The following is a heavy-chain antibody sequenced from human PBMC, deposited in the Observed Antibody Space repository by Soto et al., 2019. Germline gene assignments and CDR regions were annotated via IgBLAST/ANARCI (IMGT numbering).Heavy chain of an antibody. J-gene: IGHJ4*02. CDR3: ARVGSASLMVVVIADH. V-gene: IGHV3-49*03. CDR1: GFTFGHYA. Sequence: GGSLRLSCTTSGFTFGHYAMSWFRQSPGKGLEWVGFIRSKDYGGTTQYAASVKGRFTISRDDSRSIAYLQMDSLKTEDTAVYYCARVGSASLMVVVIADHWGQGTQVTVSS. CDR2: IRSKDYGGTT. D-gene: IGHD3-22*01.